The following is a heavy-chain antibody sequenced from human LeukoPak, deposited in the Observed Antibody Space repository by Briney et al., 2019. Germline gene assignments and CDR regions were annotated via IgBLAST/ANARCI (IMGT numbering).Heavy chain of an antibody. V-gene: IGHV3-48*04. D-gene: IGHD3-9*01. CDR3: ARDQLVYDILTGLDY. CDR2: ISSSGSTI. Sequence: QTGGSLRLSCAASGFSFRSHGMHWVRQAPGKGLEWVSYISSSGSTIYYADSVKGRFTISRDNAKNSLYLQMNSLRAEDTAVYYCARDQLVYDILTGLDYWGQGTLVTVSS. J-gene: IGHJ4*02. CDR1: GFSFRSHG.